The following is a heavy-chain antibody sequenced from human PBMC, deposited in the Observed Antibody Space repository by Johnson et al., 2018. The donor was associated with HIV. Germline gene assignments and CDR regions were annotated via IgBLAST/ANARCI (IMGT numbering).Heavy chain of an antibody. D-gene: IGHD5-18*01. CDR1: GFTFSNYW. Sequence: VQLVESGGGLVQPGGSLRLSCAASGFTFSNYWMHWVRQVPGKGLEWVSRIYSDGTSTTYADSVKGRFTISRDNAKNTLYLQMNSLRVEDTAVYYCANGGYSYGYDAFDIWGQGTMVTVSS. CDR3: ANGGYSYGYDAFDI. V-gene: IGHV3-74*02. CDR2: IYSDGTST. J-gene: IGHJ3*02.